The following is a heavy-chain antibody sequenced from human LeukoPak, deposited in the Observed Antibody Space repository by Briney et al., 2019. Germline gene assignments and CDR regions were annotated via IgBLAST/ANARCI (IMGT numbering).Heavy chain of an antibody. D-gene: IGHD7-27*01. V-gene: IGHV3-23*01. J-gene: IGHJ4*02. CDR3: GRDLAWGAFDY. Sequence: GSLRLSCAASGFIFRNYGMNWVRQAPGKGLEWLSGISPRGGGTYYADSVKGRFTISRDDSKNTVSLQMNSLRVEDTAVYYCGRDLAWGAFDYWGQGTLVTVSS. CDR2: ISPRGGGT. CDR1: GFIFRNYG.